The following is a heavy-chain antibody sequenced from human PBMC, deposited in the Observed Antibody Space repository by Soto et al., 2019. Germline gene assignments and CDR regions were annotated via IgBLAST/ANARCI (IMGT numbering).Heavy chain of an antibody. CDR3: VKEGLYDSSGSFDY. V-gene: IGHV3-64D*06. Sequence: LRLSCSASGFTFSSYAMHWVRQAPGKGLEYVSAISSNGGSTYYADSVKGRFTISRDNSKNTLYLQMSSLRAEDTAVYYCVKEGLYDSSGSFDYWGQGTLVTVSS. CDR1: GFTFSSYA. J-gene: IGHJ4*02. D-gene: IGHD3-22*01. CDR2: ISSNGGST.